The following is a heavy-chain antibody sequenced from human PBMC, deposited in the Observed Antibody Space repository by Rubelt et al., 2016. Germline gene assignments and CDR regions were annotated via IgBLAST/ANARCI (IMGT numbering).Heavy chain of an antibody. Sequence: QPQLQESGPGLVKPSETLSLTCTVSGASISSASYYWGWIRQPPGKGLEWIGSIYYSGSTYYNPSLKSGVTISIATSKNQFSLKLTSVTAADTAVYYCARRWHYDSNGSGHEPWGQGTLVTVSS. D-gene: IGHD3-22*01. V-gene: IGHV4-39*01. CDR3: ARRWHYDSNGSGHEP. CDR1: GASISSASYY. CDR2: IYYSGST. J-gene: IGHJ5*02.